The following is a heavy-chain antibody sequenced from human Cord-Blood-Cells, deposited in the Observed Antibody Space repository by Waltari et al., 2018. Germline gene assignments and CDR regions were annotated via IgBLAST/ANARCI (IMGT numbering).Heavy chain of an antibody. CDR3: AKDHPPFDY. V-gene: IGHV3-30*18. CDR1: GFTFSSYG. J-gene: IGHJ4*02. Sequence: VQPGRSLRLSCAASGFTFSSYGIHWVRQAPGKGLEWVAVISYDGSNKYYADSVKGRFTISRDNSKNTLYLQMNSLRAEDTAVYYCAKDHPPFDYWGQGTLVTVSS. CDR2: ISYDGSNK.